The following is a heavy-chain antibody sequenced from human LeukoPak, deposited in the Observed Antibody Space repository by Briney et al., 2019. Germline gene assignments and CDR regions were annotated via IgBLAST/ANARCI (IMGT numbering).Heavy chain of an antibody. Sequence: PSETLSLTCAVYGESFSGYYWSWIRHPPGKGLEWIGEINHSASTNYNPSLKSRVTISVDTSKNQFSLKLSSVTAADTAVYYCARASEMATIPFDYWGQGTLVTVSS. V-gene: IGHV4-34*01. CDR2: INHSAST. CDR3: ARASEMATIPFDY. CDR1: GESFSGYY. D-gene: IGHD5-24*01. J-gene: IGHJ4*02.